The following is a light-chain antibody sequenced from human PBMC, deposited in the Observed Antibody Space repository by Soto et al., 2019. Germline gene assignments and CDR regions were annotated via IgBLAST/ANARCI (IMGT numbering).Light chain of an antibody. CDR3: TSYTTTNTPYV. J-gene: IGLJ1*01. V-gene: IGLV2-14*01. Sequence: QSVLTQPASVSGSPGQSITISCSGTSSDVGAYNFVSWYRVHPGRAPKLIISEVTVRPSGVSHRFSGSKPGNSASLTISGLQAEDEADYYCTSYTTTNTPYVFGSGTKVTVL. CDR2: EVT. CDR1: SSDVGAYNF.